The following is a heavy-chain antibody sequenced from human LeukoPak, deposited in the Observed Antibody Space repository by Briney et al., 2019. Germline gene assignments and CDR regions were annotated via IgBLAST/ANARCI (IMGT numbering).Heavy chain of an antibody. CDR3: ARVLSGRGITIFGVVIKGDYYYMDV. Sequence: SETLSLTCTVSGGSISSYYWSWIRQPPGKGLEWIGYIYTSGSTNYNPSLKSRVTISVDTSKNQFSLKLSSVTAADTAVYYCARVLSGRGITIFGVVIKGDYYYMDVWGKGTTVTVSS. D-gene: IGHD3-3*01. V-gene: IGHV4-4*09. CDR1: GGSISSYY. J-gene: IGHJ6*03. CDR2: IYTSGST.